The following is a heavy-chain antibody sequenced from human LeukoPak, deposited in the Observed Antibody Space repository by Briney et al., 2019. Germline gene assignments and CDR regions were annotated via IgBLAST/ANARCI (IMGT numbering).Heavy chain of an antibody. V-gene: IGHV3-30*02. CDR1: GFSFSNYG. J-gene: IGHJ4*02. CDR3: AKDLDYGDYPPYYFDY. D-gene: IGHD4-17*01. CDR2: IRSDGINK. Sequence: GGSLRLSCAASGFSFSNYGIHWVRQAPGKGLQWVAFIRSDGINKHYADSVKGRFTISRDNSKNTLYLQMNSLRAEDTAVYYCAKDLDYGDYPPYYFDYWGQGTLVTVSS.